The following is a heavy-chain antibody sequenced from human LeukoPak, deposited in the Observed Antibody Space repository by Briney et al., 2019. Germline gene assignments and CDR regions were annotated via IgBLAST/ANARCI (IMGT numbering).Heavy chain of an antibody. Sequence: KTSETLSLTCTVSGGSISSYYWSWIRQPPGKGLEWIGYIYYSGSTNYNPSLKSRVTISVDTSKNQFSLKLSSVTAADTAVYYCARLGYYYDSSGYDYWGQGTLVTVSS. V-gene: IGHV4-59*12. CDR2: IYYSGST. J-gene: IGHJ4*02. CDR1: GGSISSYY. CDR3: ARLGYYYDSSGYDY. D-gene: IGHD3-22*01.